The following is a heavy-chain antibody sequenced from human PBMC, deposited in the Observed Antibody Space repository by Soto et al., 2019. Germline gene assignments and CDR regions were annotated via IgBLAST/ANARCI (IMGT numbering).Heavy chain of an antibody. D-gene: IGHD3-22*01. Sequence: PSETLSLTCTVSGGSITSDNYYWSWVRQRPGRGLEWIGFIYATGSTYYNPSLKSRVTISVDTSKDQFSLKVSSVTAADTAVYYCARAIYYYDSNDYTWHFDSWGQGTLVTVSS. CDR2: IYATGST. J-gene: IGHJ4*02. V-gene: IGHV4-31*03. CDR3: ARAIYYYDSNDYTWHFDS. CDR1: GGSITSDNYY.